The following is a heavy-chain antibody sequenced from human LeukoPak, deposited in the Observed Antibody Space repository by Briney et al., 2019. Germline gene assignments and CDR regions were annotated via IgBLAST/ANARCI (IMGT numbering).Heavy chain of an antibody. J-gene: IGHJ4*02. CDR3: ARVYYYDSGSRWGDYFDY. Sequence: GGSLRLSCATSGFTFSTYAMSWVRQAPGKGLEWVSVISGSGHTTDYADSVKGRFTISRDNAKNSLYLQMNSLRAEDTAVYYCARVYYYDSGSRWGDYFDYWGQGTLVTVSS. CDR2: ISGSGHTT. CDR1: GFTFSTYA. D-gene: IGHD3-10*01. V-gene: IGHV3-23*01.